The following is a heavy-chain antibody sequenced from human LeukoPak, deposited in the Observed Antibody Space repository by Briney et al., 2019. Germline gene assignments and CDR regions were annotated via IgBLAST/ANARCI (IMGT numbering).Heavy chain of an antibody. J-gene: IGHJ4*02. CDR2: IYYSGST. CDR3: ARHGSTSSWPADY. CDR1: GFTLRSYD. Sequence: KSGGSLRLSCAASGFTLRSYDMSWVRQAPGKGLEWIRSIYYSGSTSYIPSLKSRVTISLDTSKNQFSLKLSSVTAADTAVYYCARHGSTSSWPADYWGQGTLVTVSS. D-gene: IGHD2-2*01. V-gene: IGHV4-39*01.